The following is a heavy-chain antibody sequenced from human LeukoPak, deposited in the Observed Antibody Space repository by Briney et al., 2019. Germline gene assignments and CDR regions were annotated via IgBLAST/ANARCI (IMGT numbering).Heavy chain of an antibody. CDR3: ARAVAAGIAAAGYDY. D-gene: IGHD6-13*01. V-gene: IGHV1-18*01. CDR2: ISAYNGNT. J-gene: IGHJ4*02. CDR1: GYTFTSYG. Sequence: GASVKVSCKASGYTFTSYGISWVRQAPGQGLEWMGWISAYNGNTNYARKLQGRVTMTTDTSTSTAYMELRSLRSDDTAVYYCARAVAAGIAAAGYDYWGQGTLVTVSS.